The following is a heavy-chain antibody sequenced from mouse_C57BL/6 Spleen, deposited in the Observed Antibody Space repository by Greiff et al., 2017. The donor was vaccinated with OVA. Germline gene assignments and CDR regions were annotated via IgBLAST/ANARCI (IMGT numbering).Heavy chain of an antibody. D-gene: IGHD1-1*01. CDR1: GYTFTSYW. CDR3: ASPSYYGSSYKYFDV. V-gene: IGHV1-72*01. Sequence: QVQLKQPGSELVKPGASVKLSCKASGYTFTSYWMHWVKQRPGRGLEWIGRIDPNSGGTKYNEKFKSKATLTVDKPSSTAYMQLSSLTSEDSAVYYCASPSYYGSSYKYFDVWGTGTTVTVSS. CDR2: IDPNSGGT. J-gene: IGHJ1*03.